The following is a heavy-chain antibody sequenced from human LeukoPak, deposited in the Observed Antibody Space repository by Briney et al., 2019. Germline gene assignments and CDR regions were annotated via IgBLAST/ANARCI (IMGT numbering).Heavy chain of an antibody. D-gene: IGHD3-16*01. Sequence: ASVKVSCKASGYTFTGYYMHWVRQAPGQGLEWMGWINPNSGGTNYAQKFQGRVTMTRDTSISTAYMELSRLRSDDTAVYYCAKAFRGVHYYFDYWGQGTLVTVSS. J-gene: IGHJ4*02. V-gene: IGHV1-2*02. CDR3: AKAFRGVHYYFDY. CDR1: GYTFTGYY. CDR2: INPNSGGT.